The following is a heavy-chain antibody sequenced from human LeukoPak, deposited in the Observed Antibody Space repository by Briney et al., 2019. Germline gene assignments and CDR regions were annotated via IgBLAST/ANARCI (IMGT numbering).Heavy chain of an antibody. D-gene: IGHD2-2*01. CDR2: IKQDGSEK. J-gene: IGHJ4*02. CDR1: GFTFSSYW. CDR3: AREVGYCSSTSCLYYFDY. Sequence: GGSLRLSCAASGFTFSSYWMSWVRQAPGKGLEWVANIKQDGSEKYYVDSVKGRFTISRDNAKNSLYLQMNSLRAEDTAVYYCAREVGYCSSTSCLYYFDYWGQGTLVTVSS. V-gene: IGHV3-7*01.